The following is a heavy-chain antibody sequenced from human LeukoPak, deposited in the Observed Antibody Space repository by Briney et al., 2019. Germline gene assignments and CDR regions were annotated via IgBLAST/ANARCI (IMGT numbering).Heavy chain of an antibody. CDR2: LYTDGTT. CDR3: ASSYYYDGSGYHRPPGS. Sequence: GGSLRLSCTASGFTVSINYMSWVRQAPGKGLEWVAVLYTDGTTYYAESVQGRFTTSRHNAENTMSLQMNSLRPEDTAVYYCASSYYYDGSGYHRPPGSWGQGTLVTVSP. CDR1: GFTVSINY. D-gene: IGHD3-22*01. J-gene: IGHJ5*02. V-gene: IGHV3-53*04.